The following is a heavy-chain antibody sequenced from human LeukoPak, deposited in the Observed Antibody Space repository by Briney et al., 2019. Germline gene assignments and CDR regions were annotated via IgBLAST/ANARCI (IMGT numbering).Heavy chain of an antibody. CDR2: IYQSGST. V-gene: IGHV4-38-2*01. CDR1: GYSISSGYY. Sequence: SETLSLTCAVSGYSISSGYYWGWIRQPPGKGLEWIGNIYQSGSTFYNPSLKTRVTISVDTSKNQFSLTLSSVTAADTAVYYCARIFGSGNENYFYYMDVWGKGTTVTVSS. D-gene: IGHD3-10*01. J-gene: IGHJ6*03. CDR3: ARIFGSGNENYFYYMDV.